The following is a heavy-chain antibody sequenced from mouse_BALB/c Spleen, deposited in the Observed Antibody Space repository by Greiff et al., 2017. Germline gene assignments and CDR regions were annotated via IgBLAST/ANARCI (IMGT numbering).Heavy chain of an antibody. CDR1: GYTFTSYT. J-gene: IGHJ1*01. V-gene: IGHV1-4*02. Sequence: VQLQQSAAELARPGASVKMSCKASGYTFTSYTMHWVKQRPGQGLEWIGYINPSSGYTEYNQKFKDKTTLTADKSSSTAYMQLSSLTSEDSAVYYCAGGHWYFDVWGAGTTVTVSS. CDR2: INPSSGYT. CDR3: AGGHWYFDV.